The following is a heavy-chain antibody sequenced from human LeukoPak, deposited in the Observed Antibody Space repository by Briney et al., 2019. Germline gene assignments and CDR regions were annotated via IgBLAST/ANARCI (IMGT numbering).Heavy chain of an antibody. CDR2: IKQDGSEK. J-gene: IGHJ3*02. CDR1: GFTFSSYS. Sequence: GGSLRLSCAASGFTFSSYSMNWVRQAPGKGLEWVANIKQDGSEKYYVDSVKGRFTISRDNAKNSLYLQMNSLRAEDTAVYYCARDATTYYYGSGSYGGAFNIWGQGTMVTVSS. CDR3: ARDATTYYYGSGSYGGAFNI. V-gene: IGHV3-7*01. D-gene: IGHD3-10*01.